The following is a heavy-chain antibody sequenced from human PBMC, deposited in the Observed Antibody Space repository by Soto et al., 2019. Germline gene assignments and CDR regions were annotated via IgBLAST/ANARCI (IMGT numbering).Heavy chain of an antibody. CDR2: INHSGNT. J-gene: IGHJ5*02. CDR3: SRSAQEGFDP. V-gene: IGHV4-39*01. Sequence: SETLSLTCAVSGGSIGTSAYYLGWIRQAPGKGLEWIGSINHSGNTYLSPSLKDRVTMSVDTSKNSFSLKLRSATAADTGLYYCSRSAQEGFDPWGQGTLFPVSS. CDR1: GGSIGTSAYY.